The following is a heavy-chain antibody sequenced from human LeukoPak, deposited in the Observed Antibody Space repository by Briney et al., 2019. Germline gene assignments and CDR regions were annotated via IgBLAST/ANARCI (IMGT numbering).Heavy chain of an antibody. CDR1: VGTXSSYA. CDR3: ARALVFTMVREHPGYYFDY. CDR2: IISIFGTA. J-gene: IGHJ4*02. D-gene: IGHD3-10*01. V-gene: IGHV1-69*13. Sequence: SVKVSCKASVGTXSSYAISWVRQAPGQGLEWMGGIISIFGTANYAQKFQGRVMITADESTSTAYMELSSLRSEDTAVYYCARALVFTMVREHPGYYFDYWGQGTLVTVSS.